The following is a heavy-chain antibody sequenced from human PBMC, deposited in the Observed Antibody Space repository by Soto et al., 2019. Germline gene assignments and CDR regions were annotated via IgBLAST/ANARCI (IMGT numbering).Heavy chain of an antibody. CDR2: IYYSGST. CDR3: ARLRDVDYDYIWGSYRSGPFDY. J-gene: IGHJ4*02. CDR1: GGSISSYY. Sequence: SETLSLTCTVSGGSISSYYWSWIRQPPGKGLEWIGYIYYSGSTNYNPSLKSRVTISVDTSKNQFSLKLSSVTAADTAVYYCARLRDVDYDYIWGSYRSGPFDYWGQGTLVTVSS. D-gene: IGHD3-16*02. V-gene: IGHV4-59*08.